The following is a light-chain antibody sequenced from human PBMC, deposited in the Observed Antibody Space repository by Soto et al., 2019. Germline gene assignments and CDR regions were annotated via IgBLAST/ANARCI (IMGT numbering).Light chain of an antibody. Sequence: DLPLTQSPSFLSASVGDRVTITCRASQAITNYLAWYQQKPGKAPKLLIYLASTLQSGVPSRFSGSGSGTEFTLTISSLQPEDFATYYCEQLNSYPLTFGGGTKVAIK. J-gene: IGKJ4*01. V-gene: IGKV1-9*01. CDR1: QAITNY. CDR2: LAS. CDR3: EQLNSYPLT.